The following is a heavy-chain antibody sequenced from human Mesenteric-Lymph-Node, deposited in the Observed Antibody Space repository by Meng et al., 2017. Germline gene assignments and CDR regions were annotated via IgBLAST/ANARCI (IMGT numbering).Heavy chain of an antibody. J-gene: IGHJ4*02. CDR3: ARGLKNRYYYDSSGYYYFDY. CDR1: GGSISSYY. Sequence: SETLSLTCTVSGGSISSYYWSWIRQPAGKGLEWIGRIYTSGSTNYNPSLKSRVTMSVDTSKNQFSLKLSSVTAADTAVYYCARGLKNRYYYDSSGYYYFDYWGQGTLVTVSS. CDR2: IYTSGST. D-gene: IGHD3-22*01. V-gene: IGHV4-4*07.